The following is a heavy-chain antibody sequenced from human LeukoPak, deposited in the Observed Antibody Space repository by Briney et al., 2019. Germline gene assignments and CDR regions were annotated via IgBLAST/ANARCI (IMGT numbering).Heavy chain of an antibody. J-gene: IGHJ4*02. CDR1: GFTFSSYS. Sequence: PGGSLRLSCAASGFTFSSYSMNWVRQAPGKGLEWVSYISSSSSTIYYADSVKGRFTISRDNAKNSLYLQMNSLRAEDTAVYYCARAPGYSSGWSGLFDYWGQGTLVTVSS. D-gene: IGHD6-19*01. V-gene: IGHV3-48*04. CDR3: ARAPGYSSGWSGLFDY. CDR2: ISSSSSTI.